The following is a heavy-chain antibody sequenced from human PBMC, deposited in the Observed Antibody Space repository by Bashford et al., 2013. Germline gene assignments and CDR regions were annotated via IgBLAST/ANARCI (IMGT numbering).Heavy chain of an antibody. J-gene: IGHJ6*02. Sequence: VASVKVSCKASGYTFTGYYMHWVRQAPGQGLEWMGWINPNSGGTNYAQKFQGRVTMTRDTSISTAYMELSRLRSDDTAVYYCARDQDLCSSTSCEYYYGMDVWGQGTTVTVSS. CDR3: ARDQDLCSSTSCEYYYGMDV. D-gene: IGHD2-2*01. CDR2: INPNSGGT. V-gene: IGHV1-2*02. CDR1: GYTFTGYY.